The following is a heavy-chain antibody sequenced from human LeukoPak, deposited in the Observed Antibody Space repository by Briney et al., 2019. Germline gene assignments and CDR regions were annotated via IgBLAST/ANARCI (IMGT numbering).Heavy chain of an antibody. Sequence: ASETLSLTCAVYGGSFSGYYWSWIRQPPGKGLEWIGEINHSGSTNYNPSLKSRVTISVDTSKNQFSLKLSSVTAADTAVYYCARGGQQLAPRRGNWFDPWGQGTLVTVSS. CDR1: GGSFSGYY. J-gene: IGHJ5*02. CDR2: INHSGST. D-gene: IGHD6-13*01. CDR3: ARGGQQLAPRRGNWFDP. V-gene: IGHV4-34*01.